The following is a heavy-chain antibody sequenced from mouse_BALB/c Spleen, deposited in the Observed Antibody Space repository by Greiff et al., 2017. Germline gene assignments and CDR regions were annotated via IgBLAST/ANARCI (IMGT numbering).Heavy chain of an antibody. J-gene: IGHJ4*01. CDR2: INSNGGST. D-gene: IGHD4-1*01. CDR3: ARDWDDYYAMDY. V-gene: IGHV5-6-3*01. Sequence: EVQLVESGGGLVQPGGSLKLSCAASGFTFSSYGMSWVRQTPDKRLELVATINSNGGSTYYPDSVKGRFTISRDNAKNTLYLQMSSLKSEDTAMYYCARDWDDYYAMDYWGQGTSVTVSS. CDR1: GFTFSSYG.